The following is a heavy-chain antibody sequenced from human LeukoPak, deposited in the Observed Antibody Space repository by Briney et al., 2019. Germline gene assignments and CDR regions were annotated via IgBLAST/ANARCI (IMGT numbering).Heavy chain of an antibody. Sequence: GGSLRLSCAASGFTFSSYWMHWVRQAPGKGLVWVSRINTDGSSTSYADSVKGRFTISRDNAKNTLYLQMNSLRAEDTAVYYCAREGDSSGWHGAFDIWGQGTMVTVSS. D-gene: IGHD6-19*01. CDR3: AREGDSSGWHGAFDI. CDR1: GFTFSSYW. CDR2: INTDGSST. J-gene: IGHJ3*02. V-gene: IGHV3-74*01.